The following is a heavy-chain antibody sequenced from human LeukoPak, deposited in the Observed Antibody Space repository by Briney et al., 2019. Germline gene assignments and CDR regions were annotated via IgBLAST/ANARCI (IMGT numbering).Heavy chain of an antibody. CDR3: AKDSGSFAPYYFDY. V-gene: IGHV3-30*18. CDR1: GFTFSSYG. J-gene: IGHJ4*02. Sequence: PGGSLRLSCAASGFTFSSYGMHWVRQAPGEGLEWVAVISYDGSNKYYANSVKGRFTISRDNSKNTLYLQMNSLRAEDTAVYYCAKDSGSFAPYYFDYWGQGTLVTVSS. CDR2: ISYDGSNK. D-gene: IGHD6-6*01.